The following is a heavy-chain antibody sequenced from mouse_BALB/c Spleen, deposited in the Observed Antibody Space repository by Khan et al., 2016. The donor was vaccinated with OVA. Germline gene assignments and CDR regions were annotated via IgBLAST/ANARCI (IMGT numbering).Heavy chain of an antibody. D-gene: IGHD1-1*01. V-gene: IGHV9-3*02. J-gene: IGHJ4*01. CDR3: ARDDYYGNACRNLDHDALDY. Sequence: QIQLVQSGPELKKPGETVKISCKASGYTFTDYGMNWVKEAPGKGLKWMGGINPNTGKSKFAEDFKGRFAFSLETSARTAYLQINNFTNEDTAIYCCARDDYYGNACRNLDHDALDYWGQGTSVTVSS. CDR1: GYTFTDYG. CDR2: INPNTGKS.